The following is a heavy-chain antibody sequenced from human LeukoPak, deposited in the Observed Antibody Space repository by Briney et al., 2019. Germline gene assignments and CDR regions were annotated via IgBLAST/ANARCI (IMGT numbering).Heavy chain of an antibody. D-gene: IGHD3-10*01. CDR1: GYTFTGYY. V-gene: IGHV1-2*02. CDR2: INPNSGGT. Sequence: ASVKVSCKASGYTFTGYYMHWVRQAPGQGLEWMGWINPNSGGTNYAQKFQGRVTMTRDTSISTAYMELSRLRSDDTAVYYCARRFMVRGVIGYWGQGTLVTVSS. J-gene: IGHJ4*02. CDR3: ARRFMVRGVIGY.